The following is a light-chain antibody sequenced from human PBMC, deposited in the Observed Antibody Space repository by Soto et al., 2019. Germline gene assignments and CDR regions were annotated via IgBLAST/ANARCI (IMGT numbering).Light chain of an antibody. CDR2: AAS. CDR3: QEYGSSPPYT. V-gene: IGKV3-20*01. J-gene: IGKJ2*01. CDR1: QSVSGSY. Sequence: EIVLTQSPGTLSLSPGETATLSCRASQSVSGSYLAWYQHKPGQAPRVLIYAASSRATGIADRFRGSGSGTDFTLTISRLEPEDFAVYYCQEYGSSPPYTFGQGTKLEIK.